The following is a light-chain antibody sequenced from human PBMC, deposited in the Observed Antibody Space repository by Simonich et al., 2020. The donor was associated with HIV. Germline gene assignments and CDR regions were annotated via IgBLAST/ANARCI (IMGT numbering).Light chain of an antibody. CDR3: CSYAGSSTWV. Sequence: QSVLTQPPSVSGAPGQRVTISCTGSSSNIGAGFDVHWYQQLPGTAPKLLIYVNSNRPSGVPDRFSGSKSGTSASLAITGLQAEDEADYYCCSYAGSSTWVFGGGTKLTVL. J-gene: IGLJ3*02. CDR1: SSNIGAGFD. V-gene: IGLV1-40*01. CDR2: VNS.